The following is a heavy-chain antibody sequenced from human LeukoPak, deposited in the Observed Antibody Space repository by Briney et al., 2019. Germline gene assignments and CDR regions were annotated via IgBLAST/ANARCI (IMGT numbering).Heavy chain of an antibody. J-gene: IGHJ4*02. CDR3: AREGGSGSYSYHFDF. V-gene: IGHV1-46*01. CDR2: IKPSGGSA. Sequence: ASVKVSCKASGYTFISYYMHWVRQAPGQGLEWMAIIKPSGGSASYAQKFQGRVTMTRDTSTSTVYMELSSLRSEDTAVYYCAREGGSGSYSYHFDFWGQGAPLTVSS. CDR1: GYTFISYY. D-gene: IGHD1-26*01.